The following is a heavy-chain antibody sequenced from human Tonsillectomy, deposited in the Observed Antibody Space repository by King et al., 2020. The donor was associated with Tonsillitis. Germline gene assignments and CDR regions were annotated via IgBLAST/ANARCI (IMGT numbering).Heavy chain of an antibody. D-gene: IGHD2-21*02. CDR3: AKDVGDIYRNLDF. Sequence: VQLVESGGGSVQTGGSLRLFRTSSGYAFLFYAMPWVRPGPGKGLELVSGINWECGCLGVAGSVEGRFTISRDNAKNSLYLQMDSLRFEDTALYYCAKDVGDIYRNLDFWGQGTLVTVSS. V-gene: IGHV3-9*01. CDR1: GYAFLFYA. CDR2: INWECGCL. J-gene: IGHJ4*02.